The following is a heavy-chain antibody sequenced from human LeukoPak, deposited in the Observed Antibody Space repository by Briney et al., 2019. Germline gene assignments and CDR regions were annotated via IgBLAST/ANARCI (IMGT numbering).Heavy chain of an antibody. D-gene: IGHD6-19*01. V-gene: IGHV1-2*02. CDR1: GYTFTSYG. CDR3: ARGEGEQWLAD. J-gene: IGHJ4*02. CDR2: INPNSGGT. Sequence: ASVKVSCKASGYTFTSYGISWVRQAPGQGLEWMGWINPNSGGTNYAQKFQGRVTMTRDTSISTAYMELSRLRSDDTAVYYCARGEGEQWLADWGQGTLVTVSS.